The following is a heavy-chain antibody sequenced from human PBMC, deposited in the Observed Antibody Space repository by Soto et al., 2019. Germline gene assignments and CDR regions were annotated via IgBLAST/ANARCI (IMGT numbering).Heavy chain of an antibody. CDR1: GGSISNSANH. V-gene: IGHV4-31*03. CDR2: ISYSGGT. J-gene: IGHJ5*02. D-gene: IGHD3-10*01. Sequence: QVQLQESGPGLVRPSQTLSLSCTVSGGSISNSANHWSWIRQHPGEGLEWIGNISYSGGTYYSTCLKYRVTMSIDASKNQFSLKLSSVTAADPAVYYCAKGVRGVPNWFDPWAQGTLVTVSS. CDR3: AKGVRGVPNWFDP.